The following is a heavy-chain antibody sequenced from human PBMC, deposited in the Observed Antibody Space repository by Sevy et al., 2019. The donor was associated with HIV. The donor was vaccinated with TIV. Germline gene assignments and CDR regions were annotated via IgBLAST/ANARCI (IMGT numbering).Heavy chain of an antibody. CDR1: GGTFSSYA. V-gene: IGHV1-69*06. J-gene: IGHJ6*03. D-gene: IGHD2-2*01. CDR2: IIPIFGTA. Sequence: PSVKVSCKASGGTFSSYAISWVRQAPGQGLEWMGGIIPIFGTANYAQKFQGRVTITADKSTSTAYMELSSLRSEDTAVYYCASPSSTRNDYYYYYMDVWGKGTTVTVSS. CDR3: ASPSSTRNDYYYYYMDV.